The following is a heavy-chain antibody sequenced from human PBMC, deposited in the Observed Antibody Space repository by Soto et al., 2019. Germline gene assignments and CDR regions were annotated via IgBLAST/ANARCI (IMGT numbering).Heavy chain of an antibody. V-gene: IGHV3-21*01. CDR3: ARDGGGPYCSGGSCYDHAFDI. D-gene: IGHD2-15*01. Sequence: GGSLRLSCAASGFTFSSYSMNWVRQAPGKGLEWVSSISSSSSYIYYADSVKGRFTISRDNAKNSLYLQMNSLRAEETAVYYCARDGGGPYCSGGSCYDHAFDIWGQGTMVTVSS. J-gene: IGHJ3*02. CDR2: ISSSSSYI. CDR1: GFTFSSYS.